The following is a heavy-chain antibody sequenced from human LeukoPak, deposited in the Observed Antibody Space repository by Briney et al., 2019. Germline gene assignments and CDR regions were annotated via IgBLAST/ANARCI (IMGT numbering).Heavy chain of an antibody. D-gene: IGHD3-9*01. CDR2: ISGSGTT. CDR1: GFTFSSYG. Sequence: GGSLRLSCAASGFTFSSYGMHWVRQAPGKGLEWVSGISGSGTTDYADSVKGRFTISRDNSKNTLYLQMNSLRAEDTAVYYCAKDSPYYDILTGPRAFDYWGQGTLVTVSS. J-gene: IGHJ4*02. CDR3: AKDSPYYDILTGPRAFDY. V-gene: IGHV3-23*01.